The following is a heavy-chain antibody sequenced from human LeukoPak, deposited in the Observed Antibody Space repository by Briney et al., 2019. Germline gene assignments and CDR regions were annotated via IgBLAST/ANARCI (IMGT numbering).Heavy chain of an antibody. J-gene: IGHJ4*02. Sequence: PSETPSLTCTVSGGSIRSSSYSWGWIRQSPGKGLEWIGTIYYTGSTYYSPSLKNRVTISVDTSKNQFSLKLSSVTAADTAVYYCARSVVRGVIVLWGQGTLLPVFS. V-gene: IGHV4-39*01. CDR3: ARSVVRGVIVL. CDR1: GGSIRSSSYS. D-gene: IGHD3-10*01. CDR2: IYYTGST.